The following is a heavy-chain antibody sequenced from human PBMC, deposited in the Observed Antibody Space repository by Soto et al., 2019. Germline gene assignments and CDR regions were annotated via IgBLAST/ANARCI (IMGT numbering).Heavy chain of an antibody. J-gene: IGHJ6*02. Sequence: EVQLVESGGGLVQPGGSLRLSCVASGFAFSDFTMNWVRQAPGKGLEWLSYISTSTSTIYYADYVKGRFTISRDNAKNSPYLQMNSLRAEDTAVYYCATTTRRYNYGYPCYYYGMDVWGQGTTVSVSS. V-gene: IGHV3-48*01. CDR3: ATTTRRYNYGYPCYYYGMDV. CDR2: ISTSTSTI. D-gene: IGHD5-18*01. CDR1: GFAFSDFT.